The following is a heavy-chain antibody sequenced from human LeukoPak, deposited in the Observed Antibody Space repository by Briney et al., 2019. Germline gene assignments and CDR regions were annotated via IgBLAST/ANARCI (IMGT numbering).Heavy chain of an antibody. D-gene: IGHD3-22*01. CDR1: GGSVSSGSYY. Sequence: SETLSLTCTVSGGSVSSGSYYWSWIRQPPGKGLEWIGYIYYSGSTNYNPSLKSRVTISVDTSKNQFSLKLSSVTAADTAVYYCARDTDRRWFDPWGQGTLVTVSS. CDR2: IYYSGST. J-gene: IGHJ5*02. CDR3: ARDTDRRWFDP. V-gene: IGHV4-61*01.